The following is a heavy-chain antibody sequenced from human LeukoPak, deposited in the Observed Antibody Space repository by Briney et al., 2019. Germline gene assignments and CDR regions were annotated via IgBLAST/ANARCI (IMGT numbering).Heavy chain of an antibody. CDR2: ISTISSTI. CDR3: ARDVNGYSSTWYDY. CDR1: GFTFSSYS. J-gene: IGHJ4*02. Sequence: GGSLRLSCAASGFTFSSYSMNWVRQAPGKGLEWVSYISTISSTIYYADSVKGRFTISRDNAKNSLYLQMNSLRAEDTAVYYCARDVNGYSSTWYDYWGQGTLVTVSS. V-gene: IGHV3-48*01. D-gene: IGHD6-13*01.